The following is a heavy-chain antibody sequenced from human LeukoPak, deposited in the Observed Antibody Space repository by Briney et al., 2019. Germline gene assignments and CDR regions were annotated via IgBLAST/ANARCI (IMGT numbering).Heavy chain of an antibody. Sequence: GGSLRLSCAASGFTFSSYWMSWVRQAPGKGLEWVANIKQDGSEKYYVDSVKGRFTISRDNAKNSLYLQMNSLRAEDTAVYYYAREPRRLWFGELLFDYWGQGTLVTVSS. V-gene: IGHV3-7*01. CDR2: IKQDGSEK. CDR1: GFTFSSYW. CDR3: AREPRRLWFGELLFDY. D-gene: IGHD3-10*01. J-gene: IGHJ4*02.